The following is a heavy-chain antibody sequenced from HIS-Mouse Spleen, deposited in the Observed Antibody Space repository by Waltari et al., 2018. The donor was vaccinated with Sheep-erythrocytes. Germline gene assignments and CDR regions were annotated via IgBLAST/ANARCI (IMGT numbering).Heavy chain of an antibody. CDR2: INHSGST. CDR1: GGSFSCYY. V-gene: IGHV4-34*01. D-gene: IGHD6-19*01. J-gene: IGHJ3*02. Sequence: QVQLQQWGAGLLKPSETLSLPCSVYGGSFSCYYWSWTRQPPGKGLEWIGEINHSGSTNYNPSLKSRVTISVDTSKNQFSLKLSSVTAADTAVYYCALSVDLAGAFDIWGQGTMVTVSS. CDR3: ALSVDLAGAFDI.